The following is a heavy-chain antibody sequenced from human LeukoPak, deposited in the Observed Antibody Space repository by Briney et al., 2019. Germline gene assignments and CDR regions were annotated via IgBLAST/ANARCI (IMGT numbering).Heavy chain of an antibody. J-gene: IGHJ4*02. CDR3: ARYHGGKSGFDS. CDR1: GYTFTDYY. D-gene: IGHD4-23*01. Sequence: ASVKVSCTASGYTFTDYYTHWVRQAPGQGLEWRGLINPKSGYTNLVQKYQGRATMTRDTSITTLYIELSRLRFDDMAVYYCARYHGGKSGFDSWGRGTLVSVSS. CDR2: INPKSGYT. V-gene: IGHV1-2*02.